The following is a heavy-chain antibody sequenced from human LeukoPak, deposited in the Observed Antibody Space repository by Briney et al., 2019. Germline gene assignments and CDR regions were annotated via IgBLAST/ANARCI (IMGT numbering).Heavy chain of an antibody. CDR1: GYSISSGYY. V-gene: IGHV4-38-2*02. CDR2: IYHSGST. D-gene: IGHD3-22*01. J-gene: IGHJ4*02. Sequence: SETLSLTCTVSGYSISSGYYWGWIRQPPGKGLEWIGSIYHSGSTYYNPSLKSRVTISVDTSKNQFSLKLSSVTAAGTAVYYCARSDYDSSGYYYGYYFDYWGQGTLVTVSS. CDR3: ARSDYDSSGYYYGYYFDY.